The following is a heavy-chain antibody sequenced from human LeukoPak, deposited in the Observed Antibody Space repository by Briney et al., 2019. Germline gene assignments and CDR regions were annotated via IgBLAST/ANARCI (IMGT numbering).Heavy chain of an antibody. V-gene: IGHV3-15*01. CDR2: IKSKTDWVTT. D-gene: IGHD6-19*01. Sequence: GGSLRLSCAASGFTFSNSCMSWVRQAPGKGLEWVGRIKSKTDWVTTDYPAPVKVNFTISRDHSKNTLYLQMTSMKTEDTAVYYCTTDHSSGWYNWFDPWGQGTLVTVSS. J-gene: IGHJ5*02. CDR3: TTDHSSGWYNWFDP. CDR1: GFTFSNSC.